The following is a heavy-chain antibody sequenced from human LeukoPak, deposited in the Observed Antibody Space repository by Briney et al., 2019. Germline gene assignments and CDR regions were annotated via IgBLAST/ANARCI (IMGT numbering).Heavy chain of an antibody. CDR1: GYTLTELS. J-gene: IGHJ3*02. D-gene: IGHD3-3*01. CDR2: FDPEDGET. Sequence: ASVKVSCKVSGYTLTELSMHWVRQAPGKGLEWMGGFDPEDGETIYAQKFQGRVTMTEDTSTDTAYMELSSLRSEDTAVYYCATHRGYYTPRGAFDIWGQGTMVTVSS. V-gene: IGHV1-24*01. CDR3: ATHRGYYTPRGAFDI.